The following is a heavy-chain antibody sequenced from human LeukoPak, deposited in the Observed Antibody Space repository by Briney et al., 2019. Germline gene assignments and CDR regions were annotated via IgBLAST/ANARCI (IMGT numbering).Heavy chain of an antibody. D-gene: IGHD3-22*01. V-gene: IGHV1-69*13. CDR3: ARGLGYYYDSSGPHGDAFDI. CDR1: GGTFSSYA. J-gene: IGHJ3*02. CDR2: IIPIFGTA. Sequence: ASVKVSCKASGGTFSSYAISWVRQAPGQGLEWMGGIIPIFGTANYAQKFQGRVTITADESTSTAYMELRSLRSDDTAVYYCARGLGYYYDSSGPHGDAFDIWGQGTMVTVSS.